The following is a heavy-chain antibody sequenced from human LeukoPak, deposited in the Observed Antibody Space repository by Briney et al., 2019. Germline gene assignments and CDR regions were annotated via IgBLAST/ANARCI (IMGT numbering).Heavy chain of an antibody. J-gene: IGHJ4*02. D-gene: IGHD6-13*01. CDR2: IYYSGST. Sequence: SETLSLTCTVSGGSISNYYWSWIRQPPGKGLEWIGYIYYSGSTSYNPSLKSRVTISVDTSKNQFSLKLSSVTAADTAVYYCARWDSSSWYDLGLGEYFDYWGQGTLVTVSS. V-gene: IGHV4-59*01. CDR3: ARWDSSSWYDLGLGEYFDY. CDR1: GGSISNYY.